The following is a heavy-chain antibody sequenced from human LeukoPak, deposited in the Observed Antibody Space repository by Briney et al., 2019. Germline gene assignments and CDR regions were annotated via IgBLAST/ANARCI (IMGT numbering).Heavy chain of an antibody. Sequence: PGGSLRLSCAASGFPFSIYSMNWVRPAPGKGLEWFSSISSSSSYIYYADSVKGRFTISRDNAKNSLYLQMNSLRGEDTAVYYCARDLLSSLGWFDPWGQGTLVTVSS. J-gene: IGHJ5*02. CDR1: GFPFSIYS. CDR2: ISSSSSYI. D-gene: IGHD3-16*01. V-gene: IGHV3-21*01. CDR3: ARDLLSSLGWFDP.